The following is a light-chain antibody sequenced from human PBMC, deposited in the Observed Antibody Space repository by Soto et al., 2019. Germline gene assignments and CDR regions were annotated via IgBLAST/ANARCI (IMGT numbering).Light chain of an antibody. Sequence: EIVLTQSPGPLSLSPGERATLSCRASQSVTSNYLAWYQQKPGQAPRLLIYGASTRAAGVPDRFSGSGSGTDFTLTITSLEPEDFAVYYCQQYCRSPLLYTFGQGTRLGVK. V-gene: IGKV3-20*01. CDR2: GAS. J-gene: IGKJ2*01. CDR3: QQYCRSPLLYT. CDR1: QSVTSNY.